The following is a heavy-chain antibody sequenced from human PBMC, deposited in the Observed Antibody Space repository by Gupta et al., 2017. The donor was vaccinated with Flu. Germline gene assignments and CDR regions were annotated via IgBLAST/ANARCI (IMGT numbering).Heavy chain of an antibody. V-gene: IGHV4-31*02. D-gene: IGHD6-19*01. J-gene: IGHJ5*02. Sequence: QFPGKGLEWIGYIYYSGSTYYNPFLQSRLTISVDTSKNQFSLKLTSMTAANTAFYYCARGSSGWSRPSNWFDPWGQGTLVTVSS. CDR2: IYYSGST. CDR3: ARGSSGWSRPSNWFDP.